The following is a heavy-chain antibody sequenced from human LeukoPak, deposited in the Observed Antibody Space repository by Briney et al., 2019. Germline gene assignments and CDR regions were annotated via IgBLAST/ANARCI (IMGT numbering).Heavy chain of an antibody. D-gene: IGHD6-19*01. CDR1: GFTFSSYW. CDR3: ARGWQWPINPGYFDY. V-gene: IGHV3-7*01. CDR2: IKQDGSEK. J-gene: IGHJ4*02. Sequence: PGGSLRLSCAASGFTFSSYWMSWVRQAPGKGLEWVANIKQDGSEKYYVDSVKGRFTISRDNAKNSLYLQMNSLRAEDTAVYYCARGWQWPINPGYFDYWGQGTLVTVSS.